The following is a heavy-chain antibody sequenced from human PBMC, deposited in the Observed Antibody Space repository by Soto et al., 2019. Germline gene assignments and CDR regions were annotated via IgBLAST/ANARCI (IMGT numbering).Heavy chain of an antibody. J-gene: IGHJ4*02. Sequence: QVQLVQSGAEVKEPGSSVKVSCKASGDTFSTSTFTWVRQAPGQGLEWMGRIIPILHTADYAQKFQGSVTITADKSTSTVFMELSSLRSEYTGIYYCARDSPIGSAFSGYDAIDLWGQGTLVTVSP. CDR2: IIPILHTA. V-gene: IGHV1-69*08. CDR3: ARDSPIGSAFSGYDAIDL. CDR1: GDTFSTST. D-gene: IGHD5-12*01.